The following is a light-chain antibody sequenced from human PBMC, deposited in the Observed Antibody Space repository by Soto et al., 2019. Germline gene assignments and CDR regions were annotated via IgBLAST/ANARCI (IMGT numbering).Light chain of an antibody. CDR3: AAWDDSLNAYV. V-gene: IGLV1-44*01. J-gene: IGLJ1*01. CDR1: SSNIASKT. Sequence: QSVLTQPPSASETPGQRVTISCSGSSSNIASKTVNWYQQLPGTAPKLLIYTDNQRPSGVPDRFSGSKSGTSASLAISGLQSEDEADYYCAAWDDSLNAYVFGTGTKLTVL. CDR2: TDN.